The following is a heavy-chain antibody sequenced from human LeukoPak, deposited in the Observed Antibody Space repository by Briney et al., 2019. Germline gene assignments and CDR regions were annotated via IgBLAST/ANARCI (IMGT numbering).Heavy chain of an antibody. CDR1: GYTFSGYF. CDR2: INAGSGDT. D-gene: IGHD1-1*01. CDR3: ARDLSSTPNWELDH. Sequence: GASVKVSCKASGYTFSGYFVHWVRQAPGQGHGWMGRINAGSGDTEFAQKFQGRVTMTRDTFVSTAYMEVSGLTSDDTAMYYCARDLSSTPNWELDHWGQGTLVTVSS. J-gene: IGHJ4*02. V-gene: IGHV1-2*06.